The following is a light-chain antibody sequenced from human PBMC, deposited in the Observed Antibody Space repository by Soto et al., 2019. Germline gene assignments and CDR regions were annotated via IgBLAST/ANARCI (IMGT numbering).Light chain of an antibody. CDR3: CSYAGSYTLVV. CDR2: DVT. Sequence: QSALTQPRSVSGSPGQSVAISCTGTSSDVGGYYYVSWYQHHPGKAPKLMIYDVTKRPSGVPDRFSGSKSGNTASLTISGLQADDEADYYCCSYAGSYTLVVFGRGTKLTVL. CDR1: SSDVGGYYY. V-gene: IGLV2-11*01. J-gene: IGLJ3*02.